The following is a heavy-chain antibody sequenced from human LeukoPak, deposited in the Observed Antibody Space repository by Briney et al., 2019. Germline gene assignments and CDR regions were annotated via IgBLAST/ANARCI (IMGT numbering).Heavy chain of an antibody. CDR1: GGSFSRYY. V-gene: IGHV4-34*01. D-gene: IGHD1-26*01. CDR2: INHSGSS. J-gene: IGHJ4*02. CDR3: ASLSIVGATGAPN. Sequence: SETLSLTCAVYGGSFSRYYWSWIRQSPGKGLEWIGEINHSGSSNYTPSLKSRITISVDTSKNQFSLRLTSVTAADTAVYYCASLSIVGATGAPNWGQGTLVTVSS.